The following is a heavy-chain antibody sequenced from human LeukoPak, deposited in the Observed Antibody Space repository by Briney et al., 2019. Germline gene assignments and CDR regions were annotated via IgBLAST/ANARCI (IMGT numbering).Heavy chain of an antibody. CDR3: ARDGAQLELYYCDGMDV. D-gene: IGHD5-18*01. Sequence: SETLSLTCTLPGVSISSYYWSWIRQPPGKGLEWIGYIYYSGSTNYNPSLKSRVTISVDTAKYQSSLKLSSVTAADKAVDYCARDGAQLELYYCDGMDVWGQGTTVTVSS. V-gene: IGHV4-59*12. CDR2: IYYSGST. J-gene: IGHJ6*02. CDR1: GVSISSYY.